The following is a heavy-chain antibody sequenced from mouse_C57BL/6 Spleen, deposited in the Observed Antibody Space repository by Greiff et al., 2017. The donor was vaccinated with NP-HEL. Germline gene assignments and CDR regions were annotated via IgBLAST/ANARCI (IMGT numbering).Heavy chain of an antibody. CDR3: ARRLYYDYDGLDYFDY. J-gene: IGHJ2*01. CDR2: ISSGSSTI. Sequence: EVKLVESGGGLVKPGGSLKLSCAASGFTFSDYGMHWVRQAPEKGLEWVAYISSGSSTIYYADTVKGRFTISRDNAKNTLFLQMTSLRSEDTAMYYCARRLYYDYDGLDYFDYWGQGTTLTVSS. V-gene: IGHV5-17*01. CDR1: GFTFSDYG. D-gene: IGHD2-4*01.